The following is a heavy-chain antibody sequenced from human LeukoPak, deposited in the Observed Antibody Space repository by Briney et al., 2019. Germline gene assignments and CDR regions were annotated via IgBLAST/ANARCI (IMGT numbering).Heavy chain of an antibody. Sequence: SETLSLTCAVYGGSFSGYYWGWIRQPPGKGLEWIGSIYYSGSTYYNPSLKSRVTISVDTSKNQFSLKLSSVTAADTAVYYCARSQKGDFWSGYYTANNWFDPWGQGTLVTVSS. CDR2: IYYSGST. CDR3: ARSQKGDFWSGYYTANNWFDP. V-gene: IGHV4-34*01. D-gene: IGHD3-3*01. J-gene: IGHJ5*02. CDR1: GGSFSGYY.